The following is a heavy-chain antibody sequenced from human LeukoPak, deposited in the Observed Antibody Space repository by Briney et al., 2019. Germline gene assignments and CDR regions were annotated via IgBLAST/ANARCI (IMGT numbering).Heavy chain of an antibody. D-gene: IGHD5-12*01. CDR3: AREYRHQPD. Sequence: ASVKVSCKASGYTFTSYDVNWLRQASGQGLEWMGWMNPNSGNTGYAQKFQGRFTMTWDTSITTAYMELSSLRSEDTAVYYCAREYRHQPDWGQGTLVTVSS. CDR2: MNPNSGNT. CDR1: GYTFTSYD. J-gene: IGHJ4*02. V-gene: IGHV1-8*01.